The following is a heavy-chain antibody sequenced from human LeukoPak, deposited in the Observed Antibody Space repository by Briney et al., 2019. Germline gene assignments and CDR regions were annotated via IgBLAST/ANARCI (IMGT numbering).Heavy chain of an antibody. CDR2: ISYGGSNT. CDR1: GFTFSSYG. V-gene: IGHV3-30*03. Sequence: GGSLRLSCAASGFTFSSYGMYWVRQAPGKGLEWVATISYGGSNTYYADSLKGRFTISRDISKNTLYLQMNSLRAEDTAVYYCSVNMGSGYRFDYWGQGTLVTVSS. J-gene: IGHJ4*02. CDR3: SVNMGSGYRFDY. D-gene: IGHD3-22*01.